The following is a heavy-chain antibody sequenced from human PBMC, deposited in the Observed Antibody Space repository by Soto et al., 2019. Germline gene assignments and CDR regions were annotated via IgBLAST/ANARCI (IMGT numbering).Heavy chain of an antibody. V-gene: IGHV4-34*02. CDR2: INESGST. CDR3: ARGKLLDNS. CDR1: GGSFSDYY. D-gene: IGHD6-19*01. Sequence: QVQLQQWGAGLLKPSETLSLTCAVYGGSFSDYYWSWIRQPRGKGLEWIGEINESGSTNYNPSLKSRDTRAVKRSKNQYSLKLSSVTAADTAVYYCARGKLLDNSWGQGTVVTVSS. J-gene: IGHJ5*01.